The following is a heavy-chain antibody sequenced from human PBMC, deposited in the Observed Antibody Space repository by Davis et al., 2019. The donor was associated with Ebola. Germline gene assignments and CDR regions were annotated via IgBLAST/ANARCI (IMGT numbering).Heavy chain of an antibody. CDR3: ARWNYDILTGYYNP. J-gene: IGHJ5*02. CDR2: INHSGST. Sequence: MPSETLSLTCAVYGGSFSGYYWSWICQPPGKGLEWIGEINHSGSTNYNPSLKSRVTISVDTSKNQFTLNLGSVTAADTAVYYCARWNYDILTGYYNPWGQGTLVTVSS. CDR1: GGSFSGYY. V-gene: IGHV4-34*01. D-gene: IGHD3-9*01.